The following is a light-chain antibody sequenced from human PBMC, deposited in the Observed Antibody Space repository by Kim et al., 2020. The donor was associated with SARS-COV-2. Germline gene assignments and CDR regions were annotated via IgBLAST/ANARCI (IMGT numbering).Light chain of an antibody. V-gene: IGLV3-1*01. J-gene: IGLJ2*01. Sequence: VSVSPGQTASITCSGDKLGDKYACWYQQKPGQSPVLVIYQDSKRPSGIPERFSGSNSGNTATLTISGTQAMDEADYYCQAWDSVVVFGGGTKLTVL. CDR3: QAWDSVVV. CDR1: KLGDKY. CDR2: QDS.